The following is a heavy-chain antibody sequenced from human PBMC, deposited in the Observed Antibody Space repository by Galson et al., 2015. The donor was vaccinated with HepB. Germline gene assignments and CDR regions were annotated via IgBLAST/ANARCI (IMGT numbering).Heavy chain of an antibody. V-gene: IGHV6-1*01. CDR2: TYYRSKWYN. CDR1: GDSVSSNSAA. D-gene: IGHD1-26*01. CDR3: ARDRSSGSYYSYYYYGMDV. Sequence: CAISGDSVSSNSAAWNWIRQSPSRGLEWLGRTYYRSKWYNDYAVSVKSRITINPDTSKNQFSLQLNSVTPEDTAVYYCARDRSSGSYYSYYYYGMDVWGQGTTVTVSS. J-gene: IGHJ6*02.